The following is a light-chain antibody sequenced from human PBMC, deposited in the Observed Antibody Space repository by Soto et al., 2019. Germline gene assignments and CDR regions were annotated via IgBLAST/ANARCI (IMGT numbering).Light chain of an antibody. CDR3: HQYNSYPYT. CDR2: KAS. CDR1: QSISNW. Sequence: DIQMTQSPSTLSASVGDRVTITCRASQSISNWLAWYQQKPGKAPNLLIYKASSLQRRVPTRFSGSGSGTKSTHTISSRQPDDFASYYCHQYNSYPYTCRQGTEPET. V-gene: IGKV1-5*03. J-gene: IGKJ2*01.